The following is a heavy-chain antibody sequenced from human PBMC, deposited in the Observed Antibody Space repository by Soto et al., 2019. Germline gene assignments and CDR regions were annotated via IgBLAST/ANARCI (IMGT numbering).Heavy chain of an antibody. Sequence: SETLSLTCTVYGGSISSYYWSWIRQPPGKGLEWIGYIYYSGSTNYNPSLKSRVTISVDTSKNQFSLKLSSVTAADTAVYYCARIHPYYYGMDVWGQGTTVTVSS. J-gene: IGHJ6*02. CDR2: IYYSGST. CDR1: GGSISSYY. CDR3: ARIHPYYYGMDV. V-gene: IGHV4-59*01.